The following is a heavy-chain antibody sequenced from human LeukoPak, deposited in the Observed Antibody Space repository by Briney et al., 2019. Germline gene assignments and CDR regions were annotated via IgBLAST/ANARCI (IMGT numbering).Heavy chain of an antibody. CDR1: GFTFSNAW. V-gene: IGHV3-15*01. Sequence: PGGSLRLSCAASGFTFSNAWMSWVRQAPGKGLEWVGRIKSETDGGTTDYAAPVEGRFIVSRDDSKNTLYLQMNSLSSEDTAVYYCSTCNPFRLKAIDYWGQGTLVTVSS. CDR2: IKSETDGGTT. J-gene: IGHJ4*02. CDR3: STCNPFRLKAIDY. D-gene: IGHD3-9*01.